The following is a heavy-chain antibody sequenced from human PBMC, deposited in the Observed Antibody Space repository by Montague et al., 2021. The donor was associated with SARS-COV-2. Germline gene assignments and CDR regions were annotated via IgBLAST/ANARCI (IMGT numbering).Heavy chain of an antibody. CDR1: GDSVSRNSAA. D-gene: IGHD2-2*01. V-gene: IGHV6-1*01. CDR3: ARIPVGSKYYFDF. CDR2: TYYRSKWYN. J-gene: IGHJ4*02. Sequence: CAISGDSVSRNSAAWNWIRQSPSRGPEWLGRTYYRSKWYNDYAVSVKSRITIDPDTSKHQFSLHLNSVTPEDTAVYYCARIPVGSKYYFDFWGQGTLVTVSS.